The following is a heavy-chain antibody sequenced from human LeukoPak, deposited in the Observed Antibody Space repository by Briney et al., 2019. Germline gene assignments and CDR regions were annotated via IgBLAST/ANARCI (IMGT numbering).Heavy chain of an antibody. Sequence: SETLSLTCAAYGLSFSGYYLSWIRQPPGKGLEWIAEINHSGSTNYNPSLKSRVTLTVGTSKNRFSLKLSSVTAADTAVYYCARGYSSVRGAFDIWGQGKMVTVSS. CDR2: INHSGST. CDR3: ARGYSSVRGAFDI. D-gene: IGHD6-19*01. J-gene: IGHJ3*02. V-gene: IGHV4-34*01. CDR1: GLSFSGYY.